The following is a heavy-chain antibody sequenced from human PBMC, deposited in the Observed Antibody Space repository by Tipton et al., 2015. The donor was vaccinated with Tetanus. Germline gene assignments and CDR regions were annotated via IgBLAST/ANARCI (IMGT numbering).Heavy chain of an antibody. CDR1: GGSMRGDH. J-gene: IGHJ4*02. V-gene: IGHV4-59*01. Sequence: GLVKPSETLSLICTVSGGSMRGDHWSWIRQPPGKGLEWLGHTYDSGRINYNPSLKSRVTIPVDGPRNQFSLKLSSVTAADTAVEYLARGGIAASGGCLDYWGQGTLVTVSS. D-gene: IGHD6-13*01. CDR2: TYDSGRI. CDR3: ARGGIAASGGCLDY.